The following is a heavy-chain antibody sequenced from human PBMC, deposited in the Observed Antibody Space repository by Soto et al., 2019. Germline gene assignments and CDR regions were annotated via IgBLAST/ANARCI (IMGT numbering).Heavy chain of an antibody. D-gene: IGHD2-15*01. CDR2: ISSTTNYI. Sequence: GGSLRLSCAASGFTFTRYSMNWVRQAPGKGLEWVSSISSTTNYIYYGDSMKGRFTTSRDNAKNSLYLQMNSLRAEDTAVYYCARDLSAVVVVVAATPEWFDPWGQGTLVTAPQ. V-gene: IGHV3-21*06. CDR3: ARDLSAVVVVVAATPEWFDP. J-gene: IGHJ5*02. CDR1: GFTFTRYS.